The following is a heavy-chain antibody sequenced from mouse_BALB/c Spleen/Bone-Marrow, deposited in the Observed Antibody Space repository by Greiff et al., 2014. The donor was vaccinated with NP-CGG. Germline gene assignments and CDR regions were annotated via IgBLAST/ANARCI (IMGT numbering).Heavy chain of an antibody. V-gene: IGHV14-3*02. CDR2: IDPANGNT. D-gene: IGHD4-1*01. CDR1: GFNIKDTY. Sequence: VQLQQSGAELVKPGASVKLSCTASGFNIKDTYMHWVKQRPEQGLEWIGRIDPANGNTKYDPKFQGKATITADTSSNTAYLQLSNPTSEDTAVYYCARWEYYAMDYWGQGTSVTVSS. CDR3: ARWEYYAMDY. J-gene: IGHJ4*01.